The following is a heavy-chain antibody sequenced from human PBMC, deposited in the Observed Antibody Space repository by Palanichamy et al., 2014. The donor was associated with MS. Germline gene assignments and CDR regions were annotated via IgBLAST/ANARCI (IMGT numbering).Heavy chain of an antibody. V-gene: IGHV4-34*01. CDR2: INRVGST. CDR1: GGSFSGYY. CDR3: ARRKYPATFYYYAMDV. J-gene: IGHJ6*02. D-gene: IGHD3-16*01. Sequence: HVQLQQWGAGLLKPSETLSLTCAVYGGSFSGYYWSWIRQPPGKGLEWIGEINRVGSTNYNPSLKSRVTISVDTSKNQFSLKLSSVTAADTAVYYCARRKYPATFYYYAMDVWGQGTTVTVSS.